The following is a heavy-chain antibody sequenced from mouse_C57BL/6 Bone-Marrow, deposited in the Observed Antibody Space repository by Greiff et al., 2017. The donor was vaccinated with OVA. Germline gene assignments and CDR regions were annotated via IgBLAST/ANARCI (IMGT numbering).Heavy chain of an antibody. Sequence: EVQLQQSGPELVKPGASVKIPCKASGYTFTDYNMDWVTQRHGQSLAWIGDINPNNGGTIYNQKFKGQATLTLDNSSSTAYLELRSLTSDDTAVYYGARWGGYYGDYFDGWGQGTTLTVAS. CDR3: ARWGGYYGDYFDG. CDR2: INPNNGGT. J-gene: IGHJ2*01. V-gene: IGHV1-18*01. D-gene: IGHD1-1*01. CDR1: GYTFTDYN.